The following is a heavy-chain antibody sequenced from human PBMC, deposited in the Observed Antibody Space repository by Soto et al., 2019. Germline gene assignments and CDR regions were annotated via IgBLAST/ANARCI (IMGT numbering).Heavy chain of an antibody. D-gene: IGHD3-3*01. CDR3: ARSPMKDVTYYDFWSGYYTSQGDWFDP. CDR1: GYSFTSYW. V-gene: IGHV5-51*01. J-gene: IGHJ5*02. Sequence: PGEXLKISCKGSGYSFTSYWIGWVRQMPGKGLEWMGIIYPGDSDTRYSPSFQGQVTISADKSISTAYLQWSSLKASDTAMYYCARSPMKDVTYYDFWSGYYTSQGDWFDPWGQGTLVTVSS. CDR2: IYPGDSDT.